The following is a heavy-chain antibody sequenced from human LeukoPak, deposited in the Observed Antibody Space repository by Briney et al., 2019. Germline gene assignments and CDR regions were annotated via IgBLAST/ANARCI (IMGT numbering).Heavy chain of an antibody. CDR3: ARGPPGGQFDP. V-gene: IGHV4-59*01. CDR2: IYYSGST. J-gene: IGHJ5*02. Sequence: PSETLSLTCTVSGGSISSYYWTWIRQPPGRGLEWIGYIYYSGSTNYNPSLKSRVTISGDTSNHQFSLKLSSVTAADTAVYYCARGPPGGQFDPWGQGTLVTVSS. CDR1: GGSISSYY. D-gene: IGHD3-10*01.